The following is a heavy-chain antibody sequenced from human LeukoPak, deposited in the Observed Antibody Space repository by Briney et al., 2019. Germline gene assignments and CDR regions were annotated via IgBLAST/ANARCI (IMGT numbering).Heavy chain of an antibody. J-gene: IGHJ3*02. CDR1: GGTFSSYA. D-gene: IGHD3-22*01. V-gene: IGHV1-69*04. Sequence: ASVKVSCKASGGTFSSYAISWVRQAPGQGLEWMGRIIPILGIANYAQKFQGRVTITADKSTSTAYMELSSLRSEDTAVYYCARHTYYYDSSSAGAFDIWGQGTMVTVSS. CDR3: ARHTYYYDSSSAGAFDI. CDR2: IIPILGIA.